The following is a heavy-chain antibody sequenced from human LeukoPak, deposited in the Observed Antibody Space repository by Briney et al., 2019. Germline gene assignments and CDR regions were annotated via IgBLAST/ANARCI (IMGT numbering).Heavy chain of an antibody. CDR3: ARGSSGPFYYYGMDV. J-gene: IGHJ6*01. CDR2: TYYSGST. CDR1: NGSISISSYH. V-gene: IGHV4-39*01. Sequence: SETLSLICTVSNGSISISSYHWGWIRQPPGKGLEWIGSTYYSGSTYYNPPLKSRVTISVDTSKHQFSLMLSSVTAADTAVYYCARGSSGPFYYYGMDVWGQGTTVTVSS. D-gene: IGHD3-22*01.